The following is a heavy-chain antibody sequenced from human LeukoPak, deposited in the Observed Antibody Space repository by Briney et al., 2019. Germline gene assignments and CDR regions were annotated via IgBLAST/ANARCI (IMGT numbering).Heavy chain of an antibody. D-gene: IGHD5-24*01. J-gene: IGHJ4*02. CDR1: GYSFTSYW. V-gene: IGHV5-51*01. CDR2: IYPGGSDT. Sequence: GESLKISCKGSGYSFTSYWIGWVRQMPGKGLEWMGIIYPGGSDTRYSPSFQSQVTISADKSTSTAYLQWSSLKASDTAMYYCARQDVEMATIDYWGQGTLVTVSS. CDR3: ARQDVEMATIDY.